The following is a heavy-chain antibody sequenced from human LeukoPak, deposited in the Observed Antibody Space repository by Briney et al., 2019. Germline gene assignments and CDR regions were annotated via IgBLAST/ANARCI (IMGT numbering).Heavy chain of an antibody. CDR1: GYSFTSYW. Sequence: GESLKISRKGSGYSFTSYWIAWVRRMPGKGLEWMGIIYPADSDTRYSPSSQGQVTISADKSISTAYLQWSSLKASDTAMYYCARHSDWRFDYWGQGTLVTVSS. V-gene: IGHV5-51*01. CDR3: ARHSDWRFDY. D-gene: IGHD3-9*01. CDR2: IYPADSDT. J-gene: IGHJ4*02.